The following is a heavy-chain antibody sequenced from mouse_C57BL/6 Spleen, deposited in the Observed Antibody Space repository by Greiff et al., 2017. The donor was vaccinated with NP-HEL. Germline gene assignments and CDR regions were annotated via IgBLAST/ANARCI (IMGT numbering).Heavy chain of an antibody. J-gene: IGHJ3*01. CDR3: AIYYDYDRVFAY. V-gene: IGHV5-6*02. CDR2: ISSGGSYT. CDR1: GFTFSSFG. D-gene: IGHD2-4*01. Sequence: DVKLVESGGDLVKPGGSLKLSCAASGFTFSSFGMPWVRQTPDQRLEWVATISSGGSYTYYPDNVKGRFPISGANAKNTLYLQMSSLKSEDTAMYYCAIYYDYDRVFAYWGQGTLVTVSA.